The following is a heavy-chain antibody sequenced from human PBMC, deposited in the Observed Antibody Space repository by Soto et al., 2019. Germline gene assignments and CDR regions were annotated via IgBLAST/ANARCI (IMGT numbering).Heavy chain of an antibody. J-gene: IGHJ4*02. CDR3: ASAPGSLAGDY. D-gene: IGHD2-15*01. V-gene: IGHV4-4*02. CDR2: IFHSGST. Sequence: QVQLRESGPGLVKPSGTLSLTCAVSSDSISSSTWWSWVRQPPGRGLEWIGEIFHSGSTNYNPSLKSRVTISLGKSKTQFSLNLNSVTAADTAVYHCASAPGSLAGDYWGQGILVSVTS. CDR1: SDSISSSTW.